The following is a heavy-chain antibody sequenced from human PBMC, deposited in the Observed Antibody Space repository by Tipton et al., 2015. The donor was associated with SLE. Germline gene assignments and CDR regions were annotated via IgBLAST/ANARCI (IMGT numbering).Heavy chain of an antibody. CDR2: IYTSGST. V-gene: IGHV4-61*02. Sequence: GLVKPSETLSLTCAVSGGSISSGGYYWSWIRQPAGKGLEWIGRIYTSGSTNYNPSLKSRVTISVDTSKNQFSLKVSSVTAGDTAVYYCARAREHYEIWSGYYMWGQGTLVTVSS. CDR3: ARAREHYEIWSGYYM. CDR1: GGSISSGGYY. J-gene: IGHJ4*02. D-gene: IGHD3-3*01.